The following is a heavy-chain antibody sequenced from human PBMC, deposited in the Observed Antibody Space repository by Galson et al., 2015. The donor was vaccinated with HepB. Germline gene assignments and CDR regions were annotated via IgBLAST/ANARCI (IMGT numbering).Heavy chain of an antibody. CDR3: TTHDSGSLLFI. CDR1: GFTFSNAW. CDR2: IKSKTDGGTT. D-gene: IGHD1-26*01. J-gene: IGHJ3*02. V-gene: IGHV3-15*01. Sequence: SLRLSCAASGFTFSNAWMSWVRQAPGKGLEWVGRIKSKTDGGTTDYAAPVKGRFTISRDDSKNTLYLQMNSLKTEDTAVYYCTTHDSGSLLFIWGQGTMVTVSS.